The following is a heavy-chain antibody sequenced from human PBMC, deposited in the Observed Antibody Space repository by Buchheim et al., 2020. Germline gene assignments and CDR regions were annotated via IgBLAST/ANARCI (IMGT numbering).Heavy chain of an antibody. CDR2: ILGSGSST. Sequence: EVQLLESGGGLVQPGGSLRLSCAASGFTFSSYAMSWVRQAPGKGLEWVSVILGSGSSTYYADSVRGRFIISRDNSKNTLYLQMNSLRVEDTAVYYCTKAHDTSGYYPFVYGGQGTL. D-gene: IGHD3-22*01. CDR1: GFTFSSYA. V-gene: IGHV3-23*01. J-gene: IGHJ4*02. CDR3: TKAHDTSGYYPFVY.